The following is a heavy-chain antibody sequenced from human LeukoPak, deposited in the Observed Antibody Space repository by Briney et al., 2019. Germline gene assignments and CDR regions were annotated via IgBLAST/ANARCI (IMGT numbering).Heavy chain of an antibody. D-gene: IGHD2-2*01. Sequence: GGSLRLSRAASGFTFSSYAMSWVRQAPGKGLEWVSTISGSGDYTYYADSVKGRFTISRDNSKNTLYLQMNRLSAEDTAVYYCARRIPATASGLDYWGQGTLVTVSS. V-gene: IGHV3-23*01. CDR1: GFTFSSYA. CDR3: ARRIPATASGLDY. J-gene: IGHJ4*02. CDR2: ISGSGDYT.